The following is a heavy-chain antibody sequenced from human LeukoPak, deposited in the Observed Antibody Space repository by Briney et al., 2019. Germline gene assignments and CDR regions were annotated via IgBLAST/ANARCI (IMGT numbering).Heavy chain of an antibody. CDR3: ARASGSYLGERAFDI. J-gene: IGHJ3*02. D-gene: IGHD1-26*01. Sequence: GASVKVSCKASGGTFSSYAISWVRQAPGQGHEWMGGIIPIFGTANYAQKFQGRVTITADESTSTAYMELSSLRSEDTAVYYCARASGSYLGERAFDIWGQGTMVTVSS. CDR2: IIPIFGTA. V-gene: IGHV1-69*13. CDR1: GGTFSSYA.